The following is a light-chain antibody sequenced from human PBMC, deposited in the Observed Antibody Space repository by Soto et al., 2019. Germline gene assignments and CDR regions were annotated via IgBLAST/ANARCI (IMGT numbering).Light chain of an antibody. CDR3: HQYDGGPYT. CDR1: QSVSTN. Sequence: VMTQSPAILSLPPGERATLSCRASQSVSTNVAWYQQIPGQTPRLLIYGASTRVTGIPVRFSGSGSGTEFTLTISSLQSEDFAVYYCHQYDGGPYTFGQGTKVDIK. J-gene: IGKJ2*01. CDR2: GAS. V-gene: IGKV3-15*01.